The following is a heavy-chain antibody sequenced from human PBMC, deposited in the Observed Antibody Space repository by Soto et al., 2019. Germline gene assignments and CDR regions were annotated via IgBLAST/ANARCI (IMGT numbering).Heavy chain of an antibody. CDR1: GFTFDDYA. CDR3: AKDTLSSSGTYYYYGMDV. Sequence: EVRLVESGGGLVQPGRSLRLSCAASGFTFDDYAMHWVRQAPGKGLEWVSGISWNSGSIGYADSVKGRFTISRDNAKNSLYLQMNSLRAEDTALYYCAKDTLSSSGTYYYYGMDVWGQGTTVTVSS. J-gene: IGHJ6*02. V-gene: IGHV3-9*01. CDR2: ISWNSGSI. D-gene: IGHD6-6*01.